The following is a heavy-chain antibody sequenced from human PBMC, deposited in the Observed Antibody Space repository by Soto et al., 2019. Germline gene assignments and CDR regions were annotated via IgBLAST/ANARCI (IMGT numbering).Heavy chain of an antibody. CDR3: AREGVAPYYYYGMDV. Sequence: QVQLVQSGAEVKKPGASVKVSCKASGYTFTRSGISWVRQAPGLGLEWMGWISTYNGDTNYAQTFQGRVTMTTDTSPSTAYMELRSLRSDDTAVYYCAREGVAPYYYYGMDVWGQGTPVTVSS. CDR2: ISTYNGDT. CDR1: GYTFTRSG. D-gene: IGHD5-12*01. V-gene: IGHV1-18*01. J-gene: IGHJ6*02.